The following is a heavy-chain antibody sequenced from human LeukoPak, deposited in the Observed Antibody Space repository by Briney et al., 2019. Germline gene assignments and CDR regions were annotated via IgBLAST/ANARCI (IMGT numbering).Heavy chain of an antibody. D-gene: IGHD3-22*01. Sequence: KTSETLSLTCTVSGGSISSSSYYWGWIRQPPGKGLEWIGSIYYSGSTYYNPSLKSRVTISVDTSKNQFSLKLSSVTAADTAVYFCARHLSSGASYYDNSGYPDAFDIWGQGTMVTVSS. V-gene: IGHV4-39*01. CDR1: GGSISSSSYY. CDR2: IYYSGST. J-gene: IGHJ3*02. CDR3: ARHLSSGASYYDNSGYPDAFDI.